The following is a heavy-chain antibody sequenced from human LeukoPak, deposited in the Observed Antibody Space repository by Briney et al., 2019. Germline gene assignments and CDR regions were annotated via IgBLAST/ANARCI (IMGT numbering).Heavy chain of an antibody. Sequence: RPGGSLRLSCAASGFTFSNYSMNWVRQAPGKGLEWVSSISSSGSYIYYADSVKGRFTISRDNAKNSLYLQMNSLRAEDTAVYYCARDFYDFWSTCWFDPWGQGTLVTVSS. D-gene: IGHD3-3*01. V-gene: IGHV3-21*01. CDR1: GFTFSNYS. J-gene: IGHJ5*02. CDR2: ISSSGSYI. CDR3: ARDFYDFWSTCWFDP.